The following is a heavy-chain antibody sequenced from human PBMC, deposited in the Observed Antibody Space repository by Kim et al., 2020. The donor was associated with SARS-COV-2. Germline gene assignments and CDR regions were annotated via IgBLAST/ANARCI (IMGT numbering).Heavy chain of an antibody. V-gene: IGHV3-11*04. Sequence: QVDDEKDRFTTSRDKAKNSLYLKMNSLSAEDTAVYYCARDWDGDDNFDYWGQGTLVTVSS. D-gene: IGHD7-27*01. J-gene: IGHJ4*02. CDR3: ARDWDGDDNFDY.